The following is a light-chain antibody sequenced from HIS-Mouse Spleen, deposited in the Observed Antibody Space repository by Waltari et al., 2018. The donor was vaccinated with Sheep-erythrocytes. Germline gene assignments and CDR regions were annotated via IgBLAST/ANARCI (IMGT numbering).Light chain of an antibody. CDR2: DFS. Sequence: QSALTQPRSVSGSPGQSVTISCTGTSSDVGGYNYVSWYQQHPGKAPKLMLYDFSKRPSGFPDRFAGSKSGNTASLTISGLQAEDEADYYCCSYAGSYTFWVFGGGTKLTVL. V-gene: IGLV2-11*01. CDR1: SSDVGGYNY. CDR3: CSYAGSYTFWV. J-gene: IGLJ3*02.